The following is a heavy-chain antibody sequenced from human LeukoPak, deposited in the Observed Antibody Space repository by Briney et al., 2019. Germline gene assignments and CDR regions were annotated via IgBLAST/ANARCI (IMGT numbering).Heavy chain of an antibody. Sequence: GGTLRLSCAASGFTFSSYVMSWVRQAPGKGLEWVSGISGSGGRTYYADSAKGRFTISRDNSKNTLYLQMNSLRAEDTAVYYCAKVTFEGVDPWGQGTLVTVSS. V-gene: IGHV3-23*01. D-gene: IGHD2/OR15-2a*01. CDR1: GFTFSSYV. CDR2: ISGSGGRT. CDR3: AKVTFEGVDP. J-gene: IGHJ5*02.